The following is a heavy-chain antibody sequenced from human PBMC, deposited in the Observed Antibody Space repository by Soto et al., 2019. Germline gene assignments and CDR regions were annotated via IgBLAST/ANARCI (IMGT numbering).Heavy chain of an antibody. CDR2: IIPIFDTA. Sequence: QVQLVQSGAEVKKPGSSVKVSCKASGGTFSRYAISWVRQAPGQGLEWMGGIIPIFDTANYAQRFQGRVQITVPDYTSKAHRELSSLSSEDMAVYYCACGTPGFDYYHAMDLWGQGTEVTDSS. J-gene: IGHJ6*02. CDR1: GGTFSRYA. V-gene: IGHV1-69*12. CDR3: ACGTPGFDYYHAMDL. D-gene: IGHD3-10*01.